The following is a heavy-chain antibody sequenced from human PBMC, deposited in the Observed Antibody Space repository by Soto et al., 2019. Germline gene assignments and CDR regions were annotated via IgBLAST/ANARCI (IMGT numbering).Heavy chain of an antibody. CDR1: GYSFSTHG. CDR3: VRANYRSWFDP. Sequence: QVQLVQSGAEVKKPGASVRVSCKASGYSFSTHGVSWVRQAPGQGLEWMGWTSAYSGSTNYSQKLEGRVTMTTDTSTSTAYMELRSLRSDDTAVYYCVRANYRSWFDPWGQGTLVTVSS. V-gene: IGHV1-18*01. CDR2: TSAYSGST. D-gene: IGHD3-16*02. J-gene: IGHJ5*02.